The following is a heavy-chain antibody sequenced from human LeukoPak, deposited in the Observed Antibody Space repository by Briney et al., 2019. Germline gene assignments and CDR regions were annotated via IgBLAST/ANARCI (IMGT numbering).Heavy chain of an antibody. CDR1: NGSITNYY. J-gene: IGHJ4*02. CDR2: IYYSGST. CDR3: ASMYYDILTGYYTPFDY. D-gene: IGHD3-9*01. Sequence: SETLSLTCTVSNGSITNYYWSWIRQPPGKGLERIGYIYYSGSTYYNPSLKSRVTISVDTSKNQFSLKLSSVTAADTAVYYCASMYYDILTGYYTPFDYWGQGTLVTVSS. V-gene: IGHV4-59*12.